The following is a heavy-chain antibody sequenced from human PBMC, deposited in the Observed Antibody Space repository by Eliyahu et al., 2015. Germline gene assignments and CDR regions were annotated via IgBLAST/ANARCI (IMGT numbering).Heavy chain of an antibody. CDR2: ISSSSSTI. Sequence: EVQLVESGGGLVQPGGSLXLXXAASGFTLSPDAMNWVRQAPGKGLEWVSYISSSSSTIYYADSVKGRFTISRDNAKNSLYLQMNSLRDEDTAVYYCARDDGSGSYYNWFDPRGQGTLVTVSS. J-gene: IGHJ5*02. CDR1: GFTLSPDA. V-gene: IGHV3-48*02. D-gene: IGHD3-10*01. CDR3: ARDDGSGSYYNWFDP.